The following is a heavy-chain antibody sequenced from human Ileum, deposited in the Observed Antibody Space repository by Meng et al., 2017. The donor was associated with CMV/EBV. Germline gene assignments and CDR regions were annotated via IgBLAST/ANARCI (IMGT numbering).Heavy chain of an antibody. Sequence: SETLSLTCNVSGGSISTYYWTWIRQPPGKGLEWIGNIYYTGSAKYNPSLKSRLTISVDTAKNQFSLKLSSVTAADTAIYYCARADPSVAMYYFDYWGPGTRVTVSS. CDR3: ARADPSVAMYYFDY. J-gene: IGHJ4*02. CDR2: IYYTGSA. V-gene: IGHV4-59*13. CDR1: GGSISTYY. D-gene: IGHD5-12*01.